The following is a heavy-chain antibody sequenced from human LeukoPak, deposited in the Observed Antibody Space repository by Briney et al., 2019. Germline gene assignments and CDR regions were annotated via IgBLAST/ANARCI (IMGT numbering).Heavy chain of an antibody. CDR3: AREQTRGGDLDY. V-gene: IGHV3-21*01. D-gene: IGHD2-21*02. CDR2: IFPSGGEI. Sequence: GGSLRLSCAASGFTFSTFAMIWVRQPPGKGLEWVSSIFPSGGEIHYADSVRGRFTISRDNARNSLYLQMYSLRVEDTAVYYCAREQTRGGDLDYWGQGARVTVSS. CDR1: GFTFSTFA. J-gene: IGHJ4*02.